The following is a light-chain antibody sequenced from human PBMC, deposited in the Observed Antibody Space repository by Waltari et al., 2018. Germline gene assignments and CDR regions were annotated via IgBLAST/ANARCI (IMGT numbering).Light chain of an antibody. CDR2: DVS. V-gene: IGLV2-14*03. CDR3: SSYTTSSTVL. J-gene: IGLJ2*01. CDR1: SNAAGGFNY. Sequence: QSALTQPASVSGSPGQPLTLPCTGTSNAAGGFNYVSWYQQHPGKAPKLVIYDVSNRPSGVSNRFSGSKSGNTASLTISGLQAGDEADYYCSSYTTSSTVLFGRGTRLTVL.